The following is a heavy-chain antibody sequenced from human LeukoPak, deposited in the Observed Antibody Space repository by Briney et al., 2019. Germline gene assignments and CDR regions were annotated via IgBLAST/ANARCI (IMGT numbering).Heavy chain of an antibody. D-gene: IGHD1-26*01. Sequence: GASVKVSCKASGYTFTGYYMHWVRQAPEQGLEWMGWINPNSGGTNYAQKFQGRVTMTRDTSISTAYMELSRLRSDDTAVYYCARDLLIVGATSYWGQGTLVTVSS. CDR1: GYTFTGYY. CDR3: ARDLLIVGATSY. J-gene: IGHJ4*02. CDR2: INPNSGGT. V-gene: IGHV1-2*02.